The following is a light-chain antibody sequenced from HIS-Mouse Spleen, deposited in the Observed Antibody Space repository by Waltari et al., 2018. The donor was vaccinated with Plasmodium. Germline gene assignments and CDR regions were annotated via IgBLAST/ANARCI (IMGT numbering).Light chain of an antibody. CDR1: ALPKKY. J-gene: IGLJ3*02. Sequence: SYELTQPPSVSVSPGQTARITCSGDALPKKYAYCYQQKSGQAPVLVIYEDSKRPSGIPERFSGSSSGTMATLTISGAKVEDEADYYCYSTDSSGNHRVCGGGTKLTVL. CDR2: EDS. V-gene: IGLV3-10*01. CDR3: YSTDSSGNHRV.